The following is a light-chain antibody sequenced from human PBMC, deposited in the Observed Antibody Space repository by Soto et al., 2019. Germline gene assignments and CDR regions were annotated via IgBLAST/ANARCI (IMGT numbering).Light chain of an antibody. V-gene: IGLV2-8*01. CDR2: GVS. CDR1: SSDVGSYNY. J-gene: IGLJ2*01. Sequence: QSALTQPPSASGSPGQSVTISCTGTSSDVGSYNYVSWYQQHPGKAPKLMIYGVSKRPSGVPDRFSGSKSGNTASLTVSGLQAEDEADYYCSSYAGINNLVFGGGTKLTVL. CDR3: SSYAGINNLV.